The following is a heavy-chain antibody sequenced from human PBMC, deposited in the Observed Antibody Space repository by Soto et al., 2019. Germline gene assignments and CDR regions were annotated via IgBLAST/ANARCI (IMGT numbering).Heavy chain of an antibody. CDR2: ISYSGTT. V-gene: IGHV4-61*01. CDR1: GGSVSSSNQY. CDR3: ARTGKQGGY. Sequence: SETLSLTCTVSGGSVSSSNQYWSWIRQPPGKGLEWIGYISYSGTTNYNPSLKSRVTISVDTSKNQFSLKLSSVTAADTAVYYCARTGKQGGYWGQVTLVTVS. D-gene: IGHD1-1*01. J-gene: IGHJ4*02.